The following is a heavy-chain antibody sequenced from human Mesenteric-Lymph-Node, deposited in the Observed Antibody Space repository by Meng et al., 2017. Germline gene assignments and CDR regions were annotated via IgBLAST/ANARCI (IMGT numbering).Heavy chain of an antibody. CDR1: GFTFRNYW. D-gene: IGHD3-10*01. J-gene: IGHJ4*02. CDR2: INSDGSDT. CDR3: VRDNFGVDY. Sequence: EVQLVESGGGVVRPGGSLRLSCAASGFTFRNYWMFWVRQAPGKGLVWVSQINSDGSDTNYADSVKGRFTTSRDNAKNTLYLQMSSLRAEDTAVYYCVRDNFGVDYWGQGTLVTVSS. V-gene: IGHV3-74*01.